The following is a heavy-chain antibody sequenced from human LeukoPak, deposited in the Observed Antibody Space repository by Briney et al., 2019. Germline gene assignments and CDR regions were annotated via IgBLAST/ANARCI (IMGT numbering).Heavy chain of an antibody. D-gene: IGHD5-18*01. CDR3: ARERDVDTAMVFDC. Sequence: GSVKVSCKASGYTFTGYYMHWVRQAPGQGLEWMGWINPNSGGTNYAQKFQGRVTMTSDTSISTAYMEPSRLRSDDTAVYYCARERDVDTAMVFDCWGQGTLVTVSS. CDR2: INPNSGGT. CDR1: GYTFTGYY. J-gene: IGHJ4*02. V-gene: IGHV1-2*02.